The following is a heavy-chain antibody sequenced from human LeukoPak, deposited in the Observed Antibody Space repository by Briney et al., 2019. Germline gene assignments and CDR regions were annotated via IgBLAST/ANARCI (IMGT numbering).Heavy chain of an antibody. D-gene: IGHD6-13*01. J-gene: IGHJ4*02. CDR1: GYTFTDYY. CDR2: VDPEDGET. V-gene: IGHV1-69-2*01. Sequence: GASVKVSCKASGYTFTDYYMHWVQQAPGKGLEWMGRVDPEDGETIYAEKFQGRVTITADTSTDTAYMELSSLRSEDTAVYYCAIPSGIAAAGTWEYTFDYWGQGTLVTVSS. CDR3: AIPSGIAAAGTWEYTFDY.